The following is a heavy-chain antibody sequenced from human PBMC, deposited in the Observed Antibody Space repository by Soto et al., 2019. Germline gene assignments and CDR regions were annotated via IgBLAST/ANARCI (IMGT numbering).Heavy chain of an antibody. CDR3: AREWGTSIAAAFDY. D-gene: IGHD6-6*01. J-gene: IGHJ4*02. CDR2: ISNSGRII. CDR1: GFTFSSFE. Sequence: LRLSCAASGFTFSSFEMNWVRQAPGKGLEWVSYISNSGRIIYYADSVKGRFTISRDDAKNSLYLQMNSLRAEDTAVYYCAREWGTSIAAAFDYWGQGTLVTVSS. V-gene: IGHV3-48*03.